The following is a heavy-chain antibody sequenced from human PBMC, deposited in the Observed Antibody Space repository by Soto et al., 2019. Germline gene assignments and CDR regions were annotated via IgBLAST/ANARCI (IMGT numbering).Heavy chain of an antibody. CDR1: GGSISSGGTGSY. V-gene: IGHV4-31*03. CDR3: ASGHDAYKVRY. J-gene: IGHJ4*02. D-gene: IGHD1-1*01. Sequence: QVQLQESGPGLVKPSQTLSLTCTVSGGSISSGGTGSYWTWIRQLPGKGLEWIGYIYYTGNTYYNPSLQSRPPISIDTSQNQFSLKLTSVTAADTAVYFCASGHDAYKVRYWGQGTLVTVSS. CDR2: IYYTGNT.